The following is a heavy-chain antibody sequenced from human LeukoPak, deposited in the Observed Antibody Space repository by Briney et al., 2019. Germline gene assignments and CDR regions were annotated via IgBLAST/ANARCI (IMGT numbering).Heavy chain of an antibody. CDR1: GFTFSSYA. D-gene: IGHD6-19*01. V-gene: IGHV3-23*01. CDR2: ISGSGGST. J-gene: IGHJ4*02. CDR3: AKSLAVGEYGGWSSYFDY. Sequence: GGSLRLSCAASGFTFSSYAMSWVRQAPGKGLEWVSAISGSGGSTYYADSVKGRFTISRDNSKNTLYLQMNSLRAEDTAVYYCAKSLAVGEYGGWSSYFDYWGQGTLVTVSS.